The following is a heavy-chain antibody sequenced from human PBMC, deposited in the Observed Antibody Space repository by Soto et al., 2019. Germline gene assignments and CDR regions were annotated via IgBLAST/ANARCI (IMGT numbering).Heavy chain of an antibody. J-gene: IGHJ4*02. CDR3: ARESLVVAAAFDY. Sequence: LSLTCTVSGGSISSGGYYWSWIRQHPGKGLEYIGYIYYSGSTYYNPSLKSRVTISVDTSKNQFSLKLTSVTAADTAVYYCARESLVVAAAFDYWGQGTLVTVSS. CDR1: GGSISSGGYY. CDR2: IYYSGST. D-gene: IGHD2-15*01. V-gene: IGHV4-31*03.